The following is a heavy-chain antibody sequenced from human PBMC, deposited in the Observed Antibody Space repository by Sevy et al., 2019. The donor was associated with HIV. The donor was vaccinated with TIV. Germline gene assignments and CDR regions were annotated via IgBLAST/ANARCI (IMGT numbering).Heavy chain of an antibody. J-gene: IGHJ3*02. CDR2: IYYSGST. V-gene: IGHV4-30-4*01. Sequence: SETLSLTCTVSGGSISSGDYYWSWIRQPPGKGLEWIGYIYYSGSTYYNPSLKSRVTISVDTSKNQFSLKLSSVTAADTAVYYCARGTSHDYYDSSGYAFDIWGQGTMVTVSS. D-gene: IGHD3-22*01. CDR1: GGSISSGDYY. CDR3: ARGTSHDYYDSSGYAFDI.